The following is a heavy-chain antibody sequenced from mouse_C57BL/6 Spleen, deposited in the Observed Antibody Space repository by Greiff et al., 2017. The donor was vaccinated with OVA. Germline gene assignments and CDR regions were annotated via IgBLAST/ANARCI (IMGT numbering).Heavy chain of an antibody. D-gene: IGHD1-1*01. CDR3: TGYYGSSWYFDV. V-gene: IGHV1-15*01. J-gene: IGHJ1*03. Sequence: VQLQQSGAELVRPGASVTLSCKASGYTFTDYEMHWVKQTPVHGLEWIGAIDPETGGTAYNQKFKGKAILTADKSSSTAYMELRSLTSEDSAVYYCTGYYGSSWYFDVWGTGTTVTVSS. CDR1: GYTFTDYE. CDR2: IDPETGGT.